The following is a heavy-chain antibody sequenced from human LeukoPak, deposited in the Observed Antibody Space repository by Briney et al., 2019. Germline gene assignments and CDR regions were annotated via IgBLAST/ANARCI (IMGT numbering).Heavy chain of an antibody. Sequence: GGSLRLSCEASAFIFSGHWLNWVRQTPGKGLEWVASINHNGNVNYYVDSVKGRFTISRDNAKNSLYLQMSNLRAEDTAVYFWARGGGLDVWGQGATVTVSS. CDR1: AFIFSGHW. CDR3: ARGGGLDV. J-gene: IGHJ6*02. D-gene: IGHD3-16*01. V-gene: IGHV3-7*03. CDR2: INHNGNVN.